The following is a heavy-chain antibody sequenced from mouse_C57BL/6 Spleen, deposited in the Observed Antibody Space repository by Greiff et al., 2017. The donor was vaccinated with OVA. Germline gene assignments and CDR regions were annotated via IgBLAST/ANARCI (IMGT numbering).Heavy chain of an antibody. Sequence: EADGGLVQPKGSLKLSCAASGFTFNTYAMHWVRQAPGKGLEWVARIRSKSSNYATYYADSVKDRFTISRDDSQSMLYLQMNNLKTEDTAMYYCVRAPVYYDYEGVFAYWGQGTLVTVSA. J-gene: IGHJ3*01. CDR3: VRAPVYYDYEGVFAY. V-gene: IGHV10-3*01. CDR1: GFTFNTYA. CDR2: IRSKSSNYAT. D-gene: IGHD2-4*01.